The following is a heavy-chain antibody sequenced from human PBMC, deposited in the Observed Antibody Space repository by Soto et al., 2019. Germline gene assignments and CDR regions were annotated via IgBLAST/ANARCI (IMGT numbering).Heavy chain of an antibody. Sequence: SETLSLTCTVSGGSISSYYCSWIRQPPGKGLEWIGYMYYSGSTNYNPSLKSRVTISVDTSKNQFSLKLSSVTAADTAVYYCARLGGSFAVPHFDTWGPGTLVTVSS. V-gene: IGHV4-59*08. D-gene: IGHD1-26*01. CDR1: GGSISSYY. CDR2: MYYSGST. CDR3: ARLGGSFAVPHFDT. J-gene: IGHJ4*02.